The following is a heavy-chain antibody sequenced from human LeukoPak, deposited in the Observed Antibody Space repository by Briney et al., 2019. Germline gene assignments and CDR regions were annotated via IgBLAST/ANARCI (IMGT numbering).Heavy chain of an antibody. CDR3: ARAWGRPDAFDI. J-gene: IGHJ3*02. Sequence: SQTLSLTCTVSGGSISSGDYYWSWIRQPPGKGLEWIGYIYYSGSTYYNPSLKSRVTISVDTSKNQFSLKLSSVTAADTAVYYCARAWGRPDAFDIWGQGTMVTVSS. V-gene: IGHV4-30-4*08. CDR1: GGSISSGDYY. CDR2: IYYSGST. D-gene: IGHD3-16*01.